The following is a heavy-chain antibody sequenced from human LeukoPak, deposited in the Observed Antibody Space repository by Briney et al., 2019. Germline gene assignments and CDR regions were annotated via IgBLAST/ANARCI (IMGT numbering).Heavy chain of an antibody. V-gene: IGHV3-23*01. CDR3: ARGYYFGFDY. CDR2: INKGGENT. Sequence: GGSLRLSCAASGFTFSSYAMSWVRQAPGKGLEWVSAINKGGENTYYADSVKGRFTISRDNSKNTLYLQMNSLRAEDTAVYYCARGYYFGFDYWGQGTLVTVSS. D-gene: IGHD3-22*01. J-gene: IGHJ4*02. CDR1: GFTFSSYA.